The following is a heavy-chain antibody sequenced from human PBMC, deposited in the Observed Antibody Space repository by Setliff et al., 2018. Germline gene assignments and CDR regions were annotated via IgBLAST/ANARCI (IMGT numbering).Heavy chain of an antibody. Sequence: SETLSLTCTVSDDSISSRHYYWSWIRQAPGKGLEWLGQIYTSWSTNYNPSLKGRATLSIDASKKQFSLKLTSVTAADTAVYYCARMSGFLYMDVWGKGTTVTVSS. D-gene: IGHD3-3*01. J-gene: IGHJ6*03. CDR3: ARMSGFLYMDV. CDR2: IYTSWST. CDR1: DDSISSRHYY. V-gene: IGHV4-61*09.